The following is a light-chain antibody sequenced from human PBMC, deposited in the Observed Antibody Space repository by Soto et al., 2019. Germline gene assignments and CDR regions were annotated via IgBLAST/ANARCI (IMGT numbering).Light chain of an antibody. CDR2: DAS. Sequence: EIVLTQSPATLSLSPGERATLSCRASQSVSSYLAWYQQKPGQAPRLLIYDASNRATGIPARFSGSGSWTDFTLTISSLEPEDFAVYYCQHRSNWPPFTFGQGTNLEIK. V-gene: IGKV3-11*01. CDR1: QSVSSY. J-gene: IGKJ2*01. CDR3: QHRSNWPPFT.